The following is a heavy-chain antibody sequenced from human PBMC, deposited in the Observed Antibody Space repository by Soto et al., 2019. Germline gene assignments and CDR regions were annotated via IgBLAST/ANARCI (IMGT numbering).Heavy chain of an antibody. CDR1: GGSISSGGYY. Sequence: PSETLSLTCTVSGGSISSGGYYWSWIRQHPGKGLEWIGYIYYSGSTYYNPSLKSRVTISVDTSKNQFSLKLSSVTAADTAVYYCARGETYYDFWSGYPPPGFDPWGQGTLVTVSS. J-gene: IGHJ5*02. CDR3: ARGETYYDFWSGYPPPGFDP. D-gene: IGHD3-3*01. CDR2: IYYSGST. V-gene: IGHV4-31*03.